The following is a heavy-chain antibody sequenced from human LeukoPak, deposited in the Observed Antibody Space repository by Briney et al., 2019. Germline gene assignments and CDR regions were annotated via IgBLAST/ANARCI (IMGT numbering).Heavy chain of an antibody. CDR3: PRDYGDYHNWFDP. CDR1: GFTFSSYG. Sequence: GGSLRLSCAASGFTFSSYGMHWVRPAPGKGREWVAVIWYDGSNKYYADSVKGRFTISRDNSKNTLYLQMNSPRAEDTAVYYCPRDYGDYHNWFDPWGQGTLVTVSS. D-gene: IGHD4-17*01. CDR2: IWYDGSNK. V-gene: IGHV3-33*08. J-gene: IGHJ5*02.